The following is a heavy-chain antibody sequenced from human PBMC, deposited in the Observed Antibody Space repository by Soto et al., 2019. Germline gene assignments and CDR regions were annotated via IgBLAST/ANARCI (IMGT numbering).Heavy chain of an antibody. CDR3: ARGGDIVVVVSATPSWFDP. J-gene: IGHJ5*02. CDR2: ISSSGSTI. CDR1: GFTFSSYE. V-gene: IGHV3-48*03. Sequence: VQLVESGGGLVQPGGSLRLSCAASGFTFSSYEMNWVRQAPGKGLEWVSYISSSGSTIYYADSVKGRFTISRDNAKNSLYLQMNSLRAEDTAVYYCARGGDIVVVVSATPSWFDPWGQGTLVTVSS. D-gene: IGHD2-15*01.